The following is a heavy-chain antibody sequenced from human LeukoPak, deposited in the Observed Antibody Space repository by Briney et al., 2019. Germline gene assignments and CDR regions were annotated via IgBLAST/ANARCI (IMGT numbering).Heavy chain of an antibody. CDR3: AREGLVWFGESTESFFDY. CDR2: ISAYNGNT. J-gene: IGHJ4*02. CDR1: GYTFTSYG. D-gene: IGHD3-10*01. Sequence: ASVKVSCKASGYTFTSYGISWVRQAPGQGLEWMGWISAYNGNTNYAQKLQGRVTMTTDTSTSTAYMELRSLRSDDRAVYYCAREGLVWFGESTESFFDYWGQGTLVTVSS. V-gene: IGHV1-18*04.